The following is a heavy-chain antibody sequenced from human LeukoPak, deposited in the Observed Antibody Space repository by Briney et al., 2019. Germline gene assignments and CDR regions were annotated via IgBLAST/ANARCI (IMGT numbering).Heavy chain of an antibody. J-gene: IGHJ4*02. CDR2: ISTSSSYI. D-gene: IGHD3-22*01. Sequence: GGSLRLSCAASGFTFSSYMMNWVRQAPGKGLEWVSSISTSSSYIYYADSVKGRFTISRDNARNSVYLQMNSLRADDTAVYYCARDEGSYYDSRGVDYWGQGTLVTVSS. V-gene: IGHV3-21*01. CDR1: GFTFSSYM. CDR3: ARDEGSYYDSRGVDY.